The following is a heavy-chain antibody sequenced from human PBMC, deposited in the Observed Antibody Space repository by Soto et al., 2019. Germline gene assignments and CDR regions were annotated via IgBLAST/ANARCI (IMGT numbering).Heavy chain of an antibody. CDR1: GGSISSGGYY. J-gene: IGHJ4*02. CDR3: ARGDMVRGVTQFDY. V-gene: IGHV4-31*03. D-gene: IGHD3-10*01. CDR2: IYYSGST. Sequence: QVQLQESGPGLVKPSQTLSLTCTVSGGSISSGGYYWSWIRQHPGKGLEWIGYIYYSGSTYYNPSLKRRVTISVDTSKNPFSRKLSSVTAADTAVYYCARGDMVRGVTQFDYWGQGTLVTVSS.